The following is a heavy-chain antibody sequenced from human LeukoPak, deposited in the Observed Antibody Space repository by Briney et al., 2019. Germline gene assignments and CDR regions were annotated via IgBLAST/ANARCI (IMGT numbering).Heavy chain of an antibody. D-gene: IGHD3-22*01. CDR3: ARGYDSSGYYYSIWY. CDR1: GYTFTGYY. V-gene: IGHV1-2*02. J-gene: IGHJ4*02. CDR2: INPNSGGT. Sequence: GASVKVSCKASGYTFTGYYMYWVRQAPGQGLEWMGWINPNSGGTNYAQKFQGRVTMTRDTSISTAYMELSRLRSDDTAVYYCARGYDSSGYYYSIWYWGQGTPVTVSS.